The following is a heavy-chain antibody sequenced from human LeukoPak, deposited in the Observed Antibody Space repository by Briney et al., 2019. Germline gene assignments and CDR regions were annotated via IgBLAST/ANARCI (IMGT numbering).Heavy chain of an antibody. CDR3: ARAEAAAKHYYYGMDV. Sequence: GGSLRLSCAASGFTFSIYSMNWVRQAPGKGLEWVSSISSSSSYIYYADSVKGRFTISRDNAKNSLYLQMNSLRAEDMAVYYCARAEAAAKHYYYGMDVWGKGTTVTVSS. CDR1: GFTFSIYS. V-gene: IGHV3-21*01. J-gene: IGHJ6*04. D-gene: IGHD6-13*01. CDR2: ISSSSSYI.